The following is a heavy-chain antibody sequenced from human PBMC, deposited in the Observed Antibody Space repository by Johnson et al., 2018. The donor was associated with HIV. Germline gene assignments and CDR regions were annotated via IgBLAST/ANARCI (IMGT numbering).Heavy chain of an antibody. CDR3: AKDQGGSYPYDAFDI. V-gene: IGHV3-30*18. CDR1: GFSFSSYG. D-gene: IGHD1-26*01. CDR2: ISYDGNHK. Sequence: VQLVESGGGVVQPGRSLRLSCAASGFSFSSYGIHWVRQAPGKGLEWVAVISYDGNHKNYADSVTGRFTISRDNSKNTLYLQRNSLRAEDTAVYYCAKDQGGSYPYDAFDIWGQGTMVTVSS. J-gene: IGHJ3*02.